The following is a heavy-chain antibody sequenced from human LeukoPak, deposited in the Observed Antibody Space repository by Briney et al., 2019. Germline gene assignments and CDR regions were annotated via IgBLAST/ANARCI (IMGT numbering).Heavy chain of an antibody. CDR2: ISSSGSTI. CDR1: GFTFSDYY. V-gene: IGHV3-11*04. Sequence: PGGSLRLSCAASGFTFSDYYMSWIRQAPGKGLEWVSYISSSGSTIYYADSVKGRFTISRDNAKNSLYLQMNSLRAEDTAVYYCARDCSSTSCPRGGAFDIWGQGTMVTVSS. J-gene: IGHJ3*02. D-gene: IGHD2-2*01. CDR3: ARDCSSTSCPRGGAFDI.